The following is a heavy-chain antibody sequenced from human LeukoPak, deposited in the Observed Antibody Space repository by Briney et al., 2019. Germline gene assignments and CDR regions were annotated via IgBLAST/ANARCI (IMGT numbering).Heavy chain of an antibody. CDR3: AKDMAVAATQPNY. J-gene: IGHJ4*02. CDR2: ISYDGSNK. V-gene: IGHV3-30*18. Sequence: PGGSPRLSCAASGFTFSSYGMHWVRQAPGKGLEWVAVISYDGSNKYYADSVKGRFTISRDNSKNTLYLQMNSLRAEDTAVYYCAKDMAVAATQPNYWGQGTLVTVSS. CDR1: GFTFSSYG. D-gene: IGHD6-19*01.